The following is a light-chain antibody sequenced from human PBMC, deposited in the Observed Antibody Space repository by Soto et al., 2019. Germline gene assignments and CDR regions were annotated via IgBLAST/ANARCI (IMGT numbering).Light chain of an antibody. CDR2: DAS. CDR3: QQFDNLPLT. CDR1: QSISSY. J-gene: IGKJ4*01. V-gene: IGKV1-33*01. Sequence: DIQMTQSPSSLSASVGDRVTITCRASQSISSYLNWYQQIPGKAPKLLIYDASNLEIGVPSRFSGSGSGTDFTFTITSLQPEDIATYYCQQFDNLPLTFGGGTKVDIK.